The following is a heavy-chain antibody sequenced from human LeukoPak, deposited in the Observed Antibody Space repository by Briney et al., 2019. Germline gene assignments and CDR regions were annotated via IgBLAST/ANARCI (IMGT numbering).Heavy chain of an antibody. V-gene: IGHV4-39*01. D-gene: IGHD1-14*01. CDR2: IYYSGST. J-gene: IGHJ6*02. CDR3: ARCFRQSGFLAYGMDV. CDR1: GGSISSSSYY. Sequence: SETPSLTCTVSGGSISSSSYYWDWIRQPPGKGLEWIGSIYYSGSTYYNPSLKSRVTISVDTSKNQFSLKLSSVTAADTAVYYCARCFRQSGFLAYGMDVWGQGTTVTVSS.